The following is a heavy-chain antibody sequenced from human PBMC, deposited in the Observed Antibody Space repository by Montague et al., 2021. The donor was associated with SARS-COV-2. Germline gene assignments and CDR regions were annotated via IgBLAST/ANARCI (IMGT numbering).Heavy chain of an antibody. D-gene: IGHD6-19*01. CDR3: ARGSGWMGNAFDI. Sequence: SETLSLTCTVPGGSISSYYWSWIRQPPGKGLEWIGYIYYSGSTNYNPSLKSRVTISVDTSKNQFSLKLSSVTAADTAVYYCARGSGWMGNAFDIRGQGTMVTVSS. J-gene: IGHJ3*02. CDR2: IYYSGST. CDR1: GGSISSYY. V-gene: IGHV4-59*01.